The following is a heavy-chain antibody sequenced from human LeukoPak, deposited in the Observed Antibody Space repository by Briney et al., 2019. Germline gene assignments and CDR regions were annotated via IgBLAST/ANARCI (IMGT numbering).Heavy chain of an antibody. CDR1: GGSISSYY. D-gene: IGHD5-12*01. CDR2: IYYSGNT. V-gene: IGHV4-59*08. CDR3: ARHGAGYSGYENFDY. Sequence: SETLSLTGTASGGSISSYYWSWIRQPPGKGLEWIGYIYYSGNTNYNPSLKSRVTISVDTSKNQFSLKLSSVTAADTAVYYCARHGAGYSGYENFDYWGQGTLVTVSS. J-gene: IGHJ4*02.